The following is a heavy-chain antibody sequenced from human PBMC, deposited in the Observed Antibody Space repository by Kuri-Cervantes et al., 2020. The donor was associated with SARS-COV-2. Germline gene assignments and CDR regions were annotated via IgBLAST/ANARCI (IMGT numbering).Heavy chain of an antibody. V-gene: IGHV3-30-3*01. Sequence: LSLTCAASGFTFSSYAMHWVRQAPGKGLEWVAVISYDGSNKYYADSVKGRFTISRDNSKNTLYLQMNSLRAEDTAVYYCARFAFDIWGQGTMVTVSS. J-gene: IGHJ3*02. CDR1: GFTFSSYA. CDR3: ARFAFDI. CDR2: ISYDGSNK.